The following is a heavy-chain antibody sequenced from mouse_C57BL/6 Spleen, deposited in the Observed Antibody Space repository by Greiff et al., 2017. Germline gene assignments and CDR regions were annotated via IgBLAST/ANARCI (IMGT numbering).Heavy chain of an antibody. Sequence: VQLKESGAELVRPGSSVKLSCKASGYTFTSYWMHWVKQRPIQGLEWIGNIDPSDSETHYNQKFKDKATLTVDKSSSTAYMQLSSLTSEDSAVYYCARNPAYYSNYLDYWGQGTTLTVSS. J-gene: IGHJ2*01. CDR3: ARNPAYYSNYLDY. CDR1: GYTFTSYW. D-gene: IGHD2-5*01. V-gene: IGHV1-52*01. CDR2: IDPSDSET.